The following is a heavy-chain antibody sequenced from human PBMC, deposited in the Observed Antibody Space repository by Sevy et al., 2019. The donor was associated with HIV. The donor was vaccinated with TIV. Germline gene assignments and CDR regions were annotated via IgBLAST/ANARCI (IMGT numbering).Heavy chain of an antibody. CDR2: FDPEDGER. CDR1: GYTLTALS. CDR3: ATVGAAWLRGASDI. V-gene: IGHV1-24*01. J-gene: IGHJ3*02. D-gene: IGHD2-15*01. Sequence: ASVKVSCKDSGYTLTALSMHWVRQAPGKGLEWMGGFDPEDGERIYAQKFQGRVTMTEDTSTDTPYMELSSLRSEDTAVYYCATVGAAWLRGASDIWGQGTMVTVSS.